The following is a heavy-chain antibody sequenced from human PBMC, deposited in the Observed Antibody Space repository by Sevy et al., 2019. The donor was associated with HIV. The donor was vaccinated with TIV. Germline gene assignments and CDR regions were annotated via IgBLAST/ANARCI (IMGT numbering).Heavy chain of an antibody. CDR1: GFNFSTYE. Sequence: GGSLRLSCIASGFNFSTYEMNWVRQAPGKGLQWLSYINSVAQTLYYADSVKGRFTISRENSKNSLYLQMNSLKVEDRGIYYCVRDRQRHYSGSRPPPLWGQGTLVTVSS. V-gene: IGHV3-48*03. CDR2: INSVAQTL. CDR3: VRDRQRHYSGSRPPPL. D-gene: IGHD5-12*01. J-gene: IGHJ4*02.